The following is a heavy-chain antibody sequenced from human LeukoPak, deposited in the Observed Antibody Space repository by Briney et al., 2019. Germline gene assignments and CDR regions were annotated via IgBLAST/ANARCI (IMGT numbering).Heavy chain of an antibody. CDR1: GGSFSGYY. J-gene: IGHJ4*02. Sequence: PSETLSLTCAVYGGSFSGYYWSWIRQPPGKGLEWIGEINHSGSTNYNPSLKSRVTVSVDTSKNQFSLKLSSVTAADTAVYYCARGWGLYDPFFDYWGQGTLSPSPQ. CDR3: ARGWGLYDPFFDY. CDR2: INHSGST. V-gene: IGHV4-34*01. D-gene: IGHD3-16*01.